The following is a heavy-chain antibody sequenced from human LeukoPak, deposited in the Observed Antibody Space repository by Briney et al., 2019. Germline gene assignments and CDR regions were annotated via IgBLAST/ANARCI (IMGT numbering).Heavy chain of an antibody. CDR2: INHSGST. CDR3: ARGVSSSWYGTYYYYYMDV. D-gene: IGHD6-13*01. Sequence: SETLSLTCAVYGGSFSGYYWSWIRQPPGKGLEWIGEINHSGSTNYNPSLKSRVTISVDTSKNQFSLKLSSVTAADTAVYYCARGVSSSWYGTYYYYYMDVWGKGTTVTVSS. CDR1: GGSFSGYY. J-gene: IGHJ6*03. V-gene: IGHV4-34*01.